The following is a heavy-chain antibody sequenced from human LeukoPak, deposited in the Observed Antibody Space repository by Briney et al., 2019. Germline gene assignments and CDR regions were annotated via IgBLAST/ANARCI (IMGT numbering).Heavy chain of an antibody. CDR2: ISYDGSNK. V-gene: IGHV3-30-3*01. CDR1: GFTFGSYA. CDR3: ARDGGGWGDY. D-gene: IGHD3-16*01. Sequence: GRSLRLSCAASGFTFGSYAMHWVRQAPGEGLEWVAFISYDGSNKYYADSVKGRFTISRDNSKNTLYLQMNSLRAEDTAVYYCARDGGGWGDYWGQGTLVTVSS. J-gene: IGHJ4*02.